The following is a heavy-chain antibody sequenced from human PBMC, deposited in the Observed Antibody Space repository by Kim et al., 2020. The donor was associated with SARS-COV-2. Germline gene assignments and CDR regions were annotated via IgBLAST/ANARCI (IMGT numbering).Heavy chain of an antibody. J-gene: IGHJ4*02. CDR3: ARWWGSGSYNFDY. CDR2: INHSGST. Sequence: SETLSLTCAVYGGSFSGYYWSWIRQPPGKGLEWIGEINHSGSTNYNPSLKSRVTISVDTSKNQFSLKLSSVTAADTAVYYCARWWGSGSYNFDYWGQGTLVTVSS. V-gene: IGHV4-34*01. D-gene: IGHD3-10*01. CDR1: GGSFSGYY.